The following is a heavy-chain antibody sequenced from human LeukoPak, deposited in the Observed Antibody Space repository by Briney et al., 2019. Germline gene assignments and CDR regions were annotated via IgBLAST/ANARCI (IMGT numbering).Heavy chain of an antibody. CDR2: IYSGGST. CDR1: GFTLSSNY. CDR3: ARDPYGGNWFDY. J-gene: IGHJ4*02. V-gene: IGHV3-66*01. Sequence: GGSLRLSCAASGFTLSSNYMSWVPQAPGKGLEWVSVIYSGGSTDYADSVKGRFTISRDNSKNTLYLEMNSLRAEDTAVYYCARDPYGGNWFDYWGQGTLVTVSS. D-gene: IGHD4-23*01.